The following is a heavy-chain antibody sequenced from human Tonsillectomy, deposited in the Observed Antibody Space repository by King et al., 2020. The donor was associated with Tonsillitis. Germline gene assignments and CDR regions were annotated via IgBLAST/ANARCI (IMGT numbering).Heavy chain of an antibody. J-gene: IGHJ4*02. CDR2: IWFDGSKK. V-gene: IGHV3-33*08. D-gene: IGHD6-19*01. CDR3: ARGDSDFSGWYYLDY. Sequence: VQLVESGGGVAQPGRSLRLSCAVSGFNFSTYGMHWVRQAPGKGLEWVAVIWFDGSKKYYADSMKGRFTISRDNSKNTLYLQMNSLRAEDTAVYHCARGDSDFSGWYYLDYWGQGTLVTVSS. CDR1: GFNFSTYG.